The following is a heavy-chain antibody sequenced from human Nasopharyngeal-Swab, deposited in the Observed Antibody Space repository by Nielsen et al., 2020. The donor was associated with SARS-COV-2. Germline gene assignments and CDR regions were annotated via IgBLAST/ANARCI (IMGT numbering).Heavy chain of an antibody. CDR1: GYTFANYG. V-gene: IGHV1-18*01. D-gene: IGHD3/OR15-3a*01. J-gene: IGHJ4*02. CDR3: ARDRPSHEYWTSWQSYFDF. CDR2: ISGKNGNT. Sequence: ASVKVSCKASGYTFANYGIAWVRQAPGQGPEWMGWISGKNGNTNYAQKVQGRVTLTTDTSTNIAYMELRSLRSDDTAVYYSARDRPSHEYWTSWQSYFDFWGQGTLVTVSS.